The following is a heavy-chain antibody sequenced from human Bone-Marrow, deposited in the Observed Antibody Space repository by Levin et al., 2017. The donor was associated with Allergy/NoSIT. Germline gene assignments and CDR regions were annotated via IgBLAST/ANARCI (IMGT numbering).Heavy chain of an antibody. CDR2: IKSKIDGGTT. CDR3: TTDEWDDGAHPYFYGMDV. CDR1: GFIFRSAW. V-gene: IGHV3-15*01. J-gene: IGHJ6*02. D-gene: IGHD4-17*01. Sequence: GGSLRLSCAASGFIFRSAWMKWVRQAPGKGLEWIGLIKSKIDGGTTDFAASVKDRFTISRDDSRQTLYLQMSSLKTEDTAVYYCTTDEWDDGAHPYFYGMDVWGLGTTVTVSS.